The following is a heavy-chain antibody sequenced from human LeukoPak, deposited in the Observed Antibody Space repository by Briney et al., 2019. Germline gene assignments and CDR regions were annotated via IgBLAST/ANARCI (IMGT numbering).Heavy chain of an antibody. V-gene: IGHV4-34*01. D-gene: IGHD3-3*01. CDR2: INHSGST. J-gene: IGHJ4*02. CDR1: GGSFSGYY. CDR3: ARALTMGKAFDY. Sequence: PSETLSLTCAVYGGSFSGYYWSWIRQPPGKGLEWIGEINHSGSTNYNPSLKSRVTISVDTSKNQFSLKLSTVTAADTAAYYCARALTMGKAFDYWGQGTLVTVSS.